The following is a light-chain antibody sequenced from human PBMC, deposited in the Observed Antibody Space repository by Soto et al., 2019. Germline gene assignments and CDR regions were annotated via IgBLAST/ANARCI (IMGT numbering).Light chain of an antibody. CDR2: GAS. J-gene: IGKJ2*01. Sequence: EMGLTQSPGTLSLSPGERATPSCRASQSVSSSYLAWYQQKPGQAPRLLIYGASSRATGIPDRFSGSGSGTDFTLTISRLEPEDFAVYYCQQYGSSPLYTFGQGTKLEIK. CDR1: QSVSSSY. CDR3: QQYGSSPLYT. V-gene: IGKV3-20*01.